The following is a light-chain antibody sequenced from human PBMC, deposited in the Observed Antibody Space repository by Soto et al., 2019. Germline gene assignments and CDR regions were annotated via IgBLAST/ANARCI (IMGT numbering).Light chain of an antibody. J-gene: IGLJ2*01. CDR1: SSNFGANFD. CDR2: GDT. Sequence: QSVLTQPPSVSGAPGQRVTISCTGSSSNFGANFDVQWYQLFPGTAPKLLIYGDTIRPSGVPDRFSGSKSGTSASLAITGLQAEDEADYYCQSYDTRLRWVFGGGTKLTVL. V-gene: IGLV1-40*01. CDR3: QSYDTRLRWV.